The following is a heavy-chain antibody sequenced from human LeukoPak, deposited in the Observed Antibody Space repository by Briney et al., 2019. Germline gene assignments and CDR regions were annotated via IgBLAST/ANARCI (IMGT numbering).Heavy chain of an antibody. J-gene: IGHJ4*02. CDR2: VYGGGGT. D-gene: IGHD3-3*01. V-gene: IGHV3-66*01. CDR3: AREGGGPSGPLDS. CDR1: VFTVSINY. Sequence: GGSLRLSCAASVFTVSINYMTWVRQAPGTGLEWVSVVYGGGGTYYADSVKGRFTISRDNSKNTLYLQMNSLRAEDTAVYYCAREGGGPSGPLDSWGQGTLVTVSS.